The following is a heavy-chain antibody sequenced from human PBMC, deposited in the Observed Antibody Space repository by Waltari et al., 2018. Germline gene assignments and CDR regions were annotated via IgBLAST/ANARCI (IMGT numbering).Heavy chain of an antibody. CDR1: GYTFTGYY. V-gene: IGHV1-2*06. CDR2: INPNSGGT. J-gene: IGHJ4*02. CDR3: ARAYYGSGSYSFDY. D-gene: IGHD3-10*01. Sequence: QVQLVQSGAEVKKPGASVKVSCKASGYTFTGYYMHWVRHAPGQGLEWMGRINPNSGGTNYAQKFQGRVTMTRDTSISTAYMELSRLRSDDTAVYYCARAYYGSGSYSFDYWGQGTLVTVSS.